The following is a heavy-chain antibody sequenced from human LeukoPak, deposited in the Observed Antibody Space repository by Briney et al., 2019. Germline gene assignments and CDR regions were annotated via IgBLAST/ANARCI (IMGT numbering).Heavy chain of an antibody. Sequence: SETLSLTCTVSGASIRSGDYYWSWIRQPPGKGLEYIGYIYYSGSANYNPSLKSRVTISVDPSKNQFSLKLSSVTAADTAVYYCARNGDYYEKSGYYYLFDFWGQGTLVTVSS. J-gene: IGHJ4*02. CDR3: ARNGDYYEKSGYYYLFDF. D-gene: IGHD3-22*01. V-gene: IGHV4-61*08. CDR2: IYYSGSA. CDR1: GASIRSGDYY.